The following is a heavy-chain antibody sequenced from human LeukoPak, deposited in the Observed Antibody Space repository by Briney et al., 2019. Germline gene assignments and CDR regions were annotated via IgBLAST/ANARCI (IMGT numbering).Heavy chain of an antibody. CDR2: IYYSGST. Sequence: PSETLSLTCTVSGGSISSYYWSWIRQPPGKGLEWIGYIYYSGSTNYNPSLKSRVTISVDTSKNQFSLKLSSVTAADTAVYYCARLMGYYDSSGNFDYWGQGTLVTVSS. CDR3: ARLMGYYDSSGNFDY. CDR1: GGSISSYY. J-gene: IGHJ4*02. D-gene: IGHD3-22*01. V-gene: IGHV4-59*08.